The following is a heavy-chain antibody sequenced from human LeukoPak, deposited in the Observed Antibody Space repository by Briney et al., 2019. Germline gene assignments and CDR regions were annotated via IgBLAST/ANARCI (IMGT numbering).Heavy chain of an antibody. V-gene: IGHV3-21*01. CDR2: ISSSSSYI. D-gene: IGHD3-10*01. Sequence: PGGSLRLSCAASGFTFSSYSMNWVRQAPGKGLEWFSSISSSSSYIYYADSVKGRFTISRDNAKNSLYLQMNSLRAEDTAVYYCAREEVTTVRGANYYYGMDVWGQGTTVTVSS. CDR1: GFTFSSYS. J-gene: IGHJ6*02. CDR3: AREEVTTVRGANYYYGMDV.